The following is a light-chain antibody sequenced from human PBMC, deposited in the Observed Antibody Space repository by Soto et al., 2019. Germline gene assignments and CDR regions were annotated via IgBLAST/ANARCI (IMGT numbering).Light chain of an antibody. J-gene: IGKJ5*01. CDR3: QQYTGPPTT. Sequence: IILPQSTDTLSLSPGERATLSCRASQTVSSNYLAWCQQRPGQAPRLLIYGASTRAAGIPDRFSGSGSGTDFTLTITRLEPEDSAVYFCQQYTGPPTTFGQGTRLEIK. CDR1: QTVSSNY. CDR2: GAS. V-gene: IGKV3-20*01.